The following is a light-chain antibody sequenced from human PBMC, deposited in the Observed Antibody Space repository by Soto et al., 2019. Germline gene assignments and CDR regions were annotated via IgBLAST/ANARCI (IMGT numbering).Light chain of an antibody. CDR1: SSNIGLNY. J-gene: IGLJ2*01. Sequence: QPVLTQPPSASGTPGQTVTISCSGSSSNIGLNYVYWYQQLPGTAPKPLIYRNNQRPSGVSDRFSGSTSGTSASLAISGLRSEDEADYYCAAWDDSLSGPVFGGGTKLTVL. CDR2: RNN. V-gene: IGLV1-47*01. CDR3: AAWDDSLSGPV.